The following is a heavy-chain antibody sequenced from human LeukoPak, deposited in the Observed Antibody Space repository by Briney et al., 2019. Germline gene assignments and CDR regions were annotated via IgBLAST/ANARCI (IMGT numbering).Heavy chain of an antibody. J-gene: IGHJ5*02. CDR1: GYTFTSYG. V-gene: IGHV1-18*01. D-gene: IGHD4-17*01. CDR2: ISAYNGNT. CDR3: ARDYDYGAQNWFDP. Sequence: ASVKVSCKASGYTFTSYGISWVRQAPGQGLEWMGWISAYNGNTSYAQKLQGRVTMTTDTSTSTAYMELRSLRSDDTAVYYCARDYDYGAQNWFDPWGQGTLVTVSS.